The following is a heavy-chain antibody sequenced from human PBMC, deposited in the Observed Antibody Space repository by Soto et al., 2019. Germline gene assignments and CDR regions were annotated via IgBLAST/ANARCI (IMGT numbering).Heavy chain of an antibody. D-gene: IGHD6-13*01. V-gene: IGHV3-23*01. CDR1: GFTFSSYA. Sequence: EVQLLESGGGLVQPGGSLRLSCAASGFTFSSYAMSWVRQAPGKGLEWVSAISGGGGGTYYADSVKVRFTISRDNSKNKLHLQMSRLRAEDTAVYYCAKVLSAAAGTDYYYYYGMDLWGQGTTVTGSS. CDR2: ISGGGGGT. CDR3: AKVLSAAAGTDYYYYYGMDL. J-gene: IGHJ6*02.